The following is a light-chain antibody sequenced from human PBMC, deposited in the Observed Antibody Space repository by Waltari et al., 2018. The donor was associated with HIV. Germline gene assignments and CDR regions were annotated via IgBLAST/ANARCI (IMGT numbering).Light chain of an antibody. J-gene: IGLJ2*01. CDR1: SSNIRADYD. V-gene: IGLV1-40*01. Sequence: QSVLTQPPSVSGAPGQRVTISCTGSSSNIRADYDVHWYQHLPGTAPKLLIYANTHRPSGVPGRCSGSKSGASASRAITGLQAEDEAEDYCQSYDSSLSGYVVFGGGTKLTVL. CDR2: ANT. CDR3: QSYDSSLSGYVV.